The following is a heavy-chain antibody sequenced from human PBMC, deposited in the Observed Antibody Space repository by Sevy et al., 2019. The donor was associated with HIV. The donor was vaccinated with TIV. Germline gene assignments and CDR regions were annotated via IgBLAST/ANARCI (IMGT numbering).Heavy chain of an antibody. CDR2: IYYSGST. D-gene: IGHD3-10*01. V-gene: IGHV4-59*01. Sequence: SEPLSLTCTVSGGSISSYSWSWIRQPPGKGLEWVGYIYYSGSTNYNPSLKSRVTISVDTSKNQFSRRLSSVTAADTAVYYCARVYGSGSYYPYFDYWGQGTLVTVSS. CDR3: ARVYGSGSYYPYFDY. CDR1: GGSISSYS. J-gene: IGHJ4*02.